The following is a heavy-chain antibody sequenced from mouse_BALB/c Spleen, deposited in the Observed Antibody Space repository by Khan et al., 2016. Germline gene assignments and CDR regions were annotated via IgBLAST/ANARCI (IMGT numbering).Heavy chain of an antibody. Sequence: QIQLVQSGPELKKPGETVKISCKASGYNFTNYGMNWVKQAPGKGLNWMGWINTYTGEPTYTDDFKGRFAFSLEPSASTAYLQINNLKKEDMATYFCARFRSANYWGQGTTLTVSS. CDR1: GYNFTNYG. D-gene: IGHD6-1*01. J-gene: IGHJ2*01. V-gene: IGHV9-1*02. CDR2: INTYTGEP. CDR3: ARFRSANY.